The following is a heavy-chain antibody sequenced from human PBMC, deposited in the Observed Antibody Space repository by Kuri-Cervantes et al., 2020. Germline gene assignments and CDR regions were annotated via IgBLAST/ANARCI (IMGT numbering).Heavy chain of an antibody. J-gene: IGHJ4*02. Sequence: AGSLRLSCAASGFTFDDYAMHWVRQAPGKGLEWVSLISWDGGSTYYADSVKGRFTISRDNSKNSLYLQMDSLTTEGTAFYYCAKDIHYNSGSYSLGPDFWGQGTQVTVSS. CDR2: ISWDGGST. V-gene: IGHV3-43D*04. CDR1: GFTFDDYA. D-gene: IGHD3-10*01. CDR3: AKDIHYNSGSYSLGPDF.